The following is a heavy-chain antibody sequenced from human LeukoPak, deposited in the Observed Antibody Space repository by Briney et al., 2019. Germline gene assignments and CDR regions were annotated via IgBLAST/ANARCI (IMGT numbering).Heavy chain of an antibody. Sequence: PGVSLRLSCAASGFTFSSYAMHWVRQAPGKGLEWVSVIYSGGSTYYADSVKGRFTISRDNSKNTLYLQMNSLRAEGTAVYYCASSYGDYVPLRLDYWGQGTLVTVSS. CDR1: GFTFSSYA. D-gene: IGHD4-17*01. CDR2: IYSGGST. V-gene: IGHV3-53*01. J-gene: IGHJ4*02. CDR3: ASSYGDYVPLRLDY.